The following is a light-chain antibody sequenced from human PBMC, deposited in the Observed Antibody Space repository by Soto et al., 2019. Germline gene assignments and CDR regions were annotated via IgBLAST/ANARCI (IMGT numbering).Light chain of an antibody. Sequence: QSVLIQPPSVSEAPRQRVTISCSGSRFNIGNNAVSWYQQDPGKAPKLMIYDVSKRPSGVPDRFSGSKSGNTASLTISGLQAEDEADYYCCSYAGSSLVFGGGTKVTV. CDR2: DVS. CDR1: RFNIGNNA. V-gene: IGLV2-11*01. J-gene: IGLJ2*01. CDR3: CSYAGSSLV.